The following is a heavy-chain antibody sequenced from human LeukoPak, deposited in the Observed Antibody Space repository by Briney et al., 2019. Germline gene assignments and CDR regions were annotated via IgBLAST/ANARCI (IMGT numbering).Heavy chain of an antibody. Sequence: GGSLRLSCAASGYTFSSYSINWVRQAPGKGLEWVSSISVRSNYIYYADSVRGRFRIPRDDARDSLYLQMNSLRAEDTAVYYCVRLGRNSDTSGFYYYYDFWGQGTLVTVSS. J-gene: IGHJ4*02. D-gene: IGHD3-22*01. CDR3: VRLGRNSDTSGFYYYYDF. CDR2: ISVRSNYI. V-gene: IGHV3-21*01. CDR1: GYTFSSYS.